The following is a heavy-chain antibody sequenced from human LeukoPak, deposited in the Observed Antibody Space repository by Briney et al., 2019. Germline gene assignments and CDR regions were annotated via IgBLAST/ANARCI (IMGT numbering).Heavy chain of an antibody. V-gene: IGHV3-21*01. CDR3: ARQNSGSPRGDVFDI. D-gene: IGHD1-26*01. J-gene: IGHJ3*02. Sequence: PGGSLRLSCAASGFTFSSYSMNWVRQAPGKGLEWVSSISSSSSYIYYADSVKGRFTISRDNAKNSLYLQMNSLRAEDTAVYYCARQNSGSPRGDVFDIWGQGTMVTVSS. CDR2: ISSSSSYI. CDR1: GFTFSSYS.